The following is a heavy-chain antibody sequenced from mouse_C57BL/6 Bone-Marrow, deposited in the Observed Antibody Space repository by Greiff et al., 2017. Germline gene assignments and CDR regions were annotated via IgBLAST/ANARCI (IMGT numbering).Heavy chain of an antibody. D-gene: IGHD1-1*01. CDR3: ARVGFITTVGVPFGY. Sequence: QVQLQQSGAELARPGASVKMSCKASGYTFTSYTMHWVKQRPGQGLEWIGYINPSSGYTKYNQKFKDKATLTADKSSSTAYMQLSSLTSEDSAVYYCARVGFITTVGVPFGYWGQGTTLTVSS. CDR2: INPSSGYT. J-gene: IGHJ2*01. V-gene: IGHV1-4*01. CDR1: GYTFTSYT.